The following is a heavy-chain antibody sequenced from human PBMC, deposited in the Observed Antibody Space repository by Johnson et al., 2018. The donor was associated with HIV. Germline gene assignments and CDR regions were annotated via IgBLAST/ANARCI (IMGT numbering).Heavy chain of an antibody. CDR3: ARDVFEGPSWRAFDI. V-gene: IGHV3-66*01. CDR1: GFTFSKSW. D-gene: IGHD5/OR15-5a*01. J-gene: IGHJ3*02. Sequence: VQLVESGGGLVQPGGSLRLSCAASGFTFSKSWMHWVRQAPGKGLVWVSGISGGCTYYADSRKGRFTISRDNSKNTLHLQMNSLRAEDTAVYYCARDVFEGPSWRAFDIWGQGTMVTVSS. CDR2: ISGGCT.